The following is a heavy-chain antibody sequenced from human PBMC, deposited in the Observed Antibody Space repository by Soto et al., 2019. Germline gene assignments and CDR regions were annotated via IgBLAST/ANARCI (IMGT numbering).Heavy chain of an antibody. D-gene: IGHD3-22*01. V-gene: IGHV3-33*01. Sequence: QVQLVESGGGVVQPGRSLRLSCAASGFTFSSYGMTWVRQAPGKGLEWVAVIRNDGSKKYYADSVKGRFTISRDNSKNTLYMNMKSLRDEDMDVYECARDLLDSSSGYWGQGTLVTVSS. CDR3: ARDLLDSSSGY. CDR2: IRNDGSKK. CDR1: GFTFSSYG. J-gene: IGHJ4*02.